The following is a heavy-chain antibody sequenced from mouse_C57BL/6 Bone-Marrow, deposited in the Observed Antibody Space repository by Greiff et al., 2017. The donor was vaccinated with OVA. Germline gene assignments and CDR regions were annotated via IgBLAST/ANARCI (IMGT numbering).Heavy chain of an antibody. Sequence: VQLKESGPELVKPGASVKISCKASGYSFTGYYMNWVKQSPEKSLEWIGEINPSTGGTTYNQKFKAKATLTVDKSSSTAYMQLKSLTSEDSAVYYCARPYDYDGYYAMDYWGQGTSVTVSS. CDR2: INPSTGGT. CDR3: ARPYDYDGYYAMDY. V-gene: IGHV1-42*01. CDR1: GYSFTGYY. D-gene: IGHD2-4*01. J-gene: IGHJ4*01.